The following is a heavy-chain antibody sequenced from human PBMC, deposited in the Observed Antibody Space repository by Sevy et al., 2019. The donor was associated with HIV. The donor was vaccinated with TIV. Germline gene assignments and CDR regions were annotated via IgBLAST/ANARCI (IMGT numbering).Heavy chain of an antibody. CDR1: GYSFTSYW. J-gene: IGHJ4*02. CDR2: IYPADSDT. V-gene: IGHV5-51*01. CDR3: ATSRSGYFDSSGYYIY. D-gene: IGHD3-22*01. Sequence: GESLKISCKGSGYSFTSYWIGWVRQMPGKGLEWMGIIYPADSDTRYCPSFQGQVTFSADKSINTAYLQWGSLKASDTAMYYCATSRSGYFDSSGYYIYWGQGTLVTVSS.